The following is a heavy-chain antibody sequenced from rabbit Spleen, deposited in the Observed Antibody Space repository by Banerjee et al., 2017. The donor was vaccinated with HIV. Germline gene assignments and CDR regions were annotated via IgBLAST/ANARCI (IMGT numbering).Heavy chain of an antibody. D-gene: IGHD3-3*01. Sequence: QLKESGGGLVQPGGSLKLSCKASGFDFSSYYMSWVRQAPGKGLEWIGYIDPVFGSAYYASWVNGRFSISRENTQNTVSLQLNSLTAADTATYFCARDLVVAIGWNFNLWGPGTLVTVS. J-gene: IGHJ4*01. CDR3: ARDLVVAIGWNFNL. V-gene: IGHV1S7*01. CDR1: GFDFSSYY. CDR2: IDPVFGSA.